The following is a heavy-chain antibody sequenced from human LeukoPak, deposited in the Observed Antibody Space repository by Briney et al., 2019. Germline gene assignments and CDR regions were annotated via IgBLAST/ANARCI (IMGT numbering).Heavy chain of an antibody. D-gene: IGHD1-7*01. CDR2: IYQSGST. V-gene: IGHV4-38-2*02. Sequence: PSETLSLTCTVSGYTINSGYYWGWIRQAPGKGLEWIGSIYQSGSTYYNPSLKSRVTISVDTSKNQFSLKLSSVTAADTALYYCARDLGPRDWNSLQGSYYYFDYWGQGTLVTVSS. CDR1: GYTINSGYY. J-gene: IGHJ4*02. CDR3: ARDLGPRDWNSLQGSYYYFDY.